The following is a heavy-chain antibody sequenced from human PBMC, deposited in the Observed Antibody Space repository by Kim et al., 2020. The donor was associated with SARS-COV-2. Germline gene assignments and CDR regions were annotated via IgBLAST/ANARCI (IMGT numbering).Heavy chain of an antibody. CDR2: INPNTGGT. CDR1: GYTFTGYY. V-gene: IGHV1-2*02. Sequence: ASVKVSCKASGYTFTGYYLQWVRQAPGQGLEWMGWINPNTGGTNYAQKFQGRVTMTRDTSISTAYMELSRLRSDDTAVYFCARDHCXXXGCXXNYYYGXDXWGQGTXXTXSS. CDR3: ARDHCXXXGCXXNYYYGXDX. D-gene: IGHD2-15*01. J-gene: IGHJ6*02.